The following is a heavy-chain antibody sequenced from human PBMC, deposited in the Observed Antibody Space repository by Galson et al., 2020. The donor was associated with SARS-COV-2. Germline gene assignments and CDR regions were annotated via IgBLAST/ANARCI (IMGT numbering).Heavy chain of an antibody. CDR3: ARFDTSGYPTPFFDS. V-gene: IGHV5-51*01. Sequence: GESLKISCQGSGYIFLSYWIAWVRQKPGKGLELMGIFYPRDSDTRYRPSFEGQVTISVDKSISTAYLQWSSLRASDTAMYYCARFDTSGYPTPFFDSWGQGTLVTVSS. J-gene: IGHJ4*02. CDR2: FYPRDSDT. CDR1: GYIFLSYW. D-gene: IGHD3-22*01.